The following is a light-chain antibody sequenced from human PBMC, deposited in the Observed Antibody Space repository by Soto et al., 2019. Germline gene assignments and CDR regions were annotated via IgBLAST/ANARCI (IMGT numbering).Light chain of an antibody. J-gene: IGKJ5*01. V-gene: IGKV3D-15*01. CDR1: QSVSSN. Sequence: EIVMTQSPATLSVSPGERATLSCRASQSVSSNLAWYQQKPGQAPRLLIYGASTRVTGIPARFSGSGSGTEFTLTISSLQSEDFAVYYCQQYNNWPITFGQGIRLEIK. CDR3: QQYNNWPIT. CDR2: GAS.